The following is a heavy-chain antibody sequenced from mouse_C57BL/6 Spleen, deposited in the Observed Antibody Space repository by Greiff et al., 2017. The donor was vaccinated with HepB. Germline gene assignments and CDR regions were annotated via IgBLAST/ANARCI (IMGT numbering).Heavy chain of an antibody. CDR3: VGHVGIYYDYDEAMDY. CDR1: GFSFNTYA. D-gene: IGHD2-4*01. V-gene: IGHV10-1*01. CDR2: IRSKSNNYAT. J-gene: IGHJ4*01. Sequence: EVKVVESGGGLVQPKGSLKLSCAASGFSFNTYAMNWVRQAPGKGLEWVARIRSKSNNYATYYADSVKDRFTISRDDSESMLYLQMNNLKTEDTAMYYGVGHVGIYYDYDEAMDYWGQGTSVTVSS.